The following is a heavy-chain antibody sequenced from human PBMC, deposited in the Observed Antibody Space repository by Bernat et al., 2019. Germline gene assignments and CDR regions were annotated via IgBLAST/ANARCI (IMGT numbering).Heavy chain of an antibody. CDR3: ARLHCSSTSCYVTGYYYYYYMDV. CDR2: IYYSGST. V-gene: IGHV4-39*01. Sequence: QVQLQQWGPGLVKPSETLSLTCTVSGGSISSSSYYWGWIRQPPGKGLEWIGSIYYSGSTYYNPSLKSRVTISVDTSKNQFSLKLSSVTAADTAVYYCARLHCSSTSCYVTGYYYYYYMDVWGKGTTVTVSS. CDR1: GGSISSSSYY. J-gene: IGHJ6*03. D-gene: IGHD2-2*01.